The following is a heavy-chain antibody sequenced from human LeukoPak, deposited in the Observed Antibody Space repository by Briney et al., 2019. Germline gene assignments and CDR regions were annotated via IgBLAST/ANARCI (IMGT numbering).Heavy chain of an antibody. CDR1: GFTVSSNY. V-gene: IGHV3-66*01. CDR2: IYSGGST. Sequence: PGGSLRLSCAAPGFTVSSNYMSWVRQAPGKGLEWVSVIYSGGSTYYADSVKGRFTISRDNSKNTLYLQMNSLRAEDTAVYYCARDPPYYGMDVWGQGTTVTVSS. J-gene: IGHJ6*02. CDR3: ARDPPYYGMDV.